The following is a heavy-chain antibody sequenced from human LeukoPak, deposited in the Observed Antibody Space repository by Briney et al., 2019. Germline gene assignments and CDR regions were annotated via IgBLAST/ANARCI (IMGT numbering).Heavy chain of an antibody. CDR1: VYTFTSYD. CDR2: MNPNSGNT. J-gene: IGHJ6*03. V-gene: IGHV1-8*01. CDR3: ARVRGVAGTYYYYYMDV. D-gene: IGHD6-19*01. Sequence: ASVKVSCTASVYTFTSYDINWVRQATGLGLEWMGWMNPNSGNTGYAQKFQGRVTMTRNTSISTAYMELSSLRSEDTAVYYCARVRGVAGTYYYYYMDVWGKGTTVTVSS.